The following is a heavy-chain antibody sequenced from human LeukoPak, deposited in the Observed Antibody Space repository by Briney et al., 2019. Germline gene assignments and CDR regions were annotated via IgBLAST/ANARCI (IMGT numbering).Heavy chain of an antibody. CDR1: GFTFSSYS. J-gene: IGHJ4*02. CDR2: ISSSSSYI. Sequence: GGSLRLSCAASGFTFSSYSMNWVRQAPGKGLEWVSSISSSSSYIYYADSVKGRFTISRDNAKNSLYLQMNSLRAEDTAVYYCARVEIWGDYFDYWGQGTLVTVSS. CDR3: ARVEIWGDYFDY. D-gene: IGHD7-27*01. V-gene: IGHV3-21*01.